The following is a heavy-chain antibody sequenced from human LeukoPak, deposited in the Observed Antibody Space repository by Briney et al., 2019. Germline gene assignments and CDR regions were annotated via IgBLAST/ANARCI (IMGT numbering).Heavy chain of an antibody. V-gene: IGHV5-51*01. CDR3: ARPRERWLQSGSFDY. D-gene: IGHD5-24*01. Sequence: GESLKISCKGSGYSFTSYWIGWVRQMPGKGLEWMGIIYPGDSDTRYSPSFQGQVTISADKSISTAYLQRSSLKASDTAMYYCARPRERWLQSGSFDYWGQGTLVTVSP. CDR1: GYSFTSYW. CDR2: IYPGDSDT. J-gene: IGHJ4*02.